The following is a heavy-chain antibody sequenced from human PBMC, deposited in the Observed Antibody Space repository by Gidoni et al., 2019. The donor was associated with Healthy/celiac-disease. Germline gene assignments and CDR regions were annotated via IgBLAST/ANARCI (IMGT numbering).Heavy chain of an antibody. D-gene: IGHD3-10*01. Sequence: QVQLQQWGAGLLKPSETLSLTCAVYGGSFSGYYWSWIRQPPGKGLEWIGEINHSGSTNYNPSLKSRVTISVDTSKNQFSLKLSSVTAADTAVYYCARISMVRGVISPSYYYYYGMDVWGQGTTVTVSS. V-gene: IGHV4-34*01. CDR1: GGSFSGYY. CDR3: ARISMVRGVISPSYYYYYGMDV. CDR2: INHSGST. J-gene: IGHJ6*02.